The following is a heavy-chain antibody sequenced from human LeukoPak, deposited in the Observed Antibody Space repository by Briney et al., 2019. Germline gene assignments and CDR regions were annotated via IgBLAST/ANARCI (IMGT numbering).Heavy chain of an antibody. V-gene: IGHV4-4*07. J-gene: IGHJ5*01. CDR3: ATGMPGDYDYNCFDS. Sequence: SETLSLTCTVSGGSISSGYWTWIRQPAGKGLEWIGRINASGSTRHNPSLKSRVTMSVDTSKNQFSLKMSSVTAAGTAVYFCATGMPGDYDYNCFDSWGQGTLVTVSS. CDR1: GGSISSGY. CDR2: INASGST. D-gene: IGHD5-12*01.